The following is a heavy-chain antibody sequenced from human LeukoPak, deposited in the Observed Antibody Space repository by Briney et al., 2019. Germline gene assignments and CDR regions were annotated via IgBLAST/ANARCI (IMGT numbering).Heavy chain of an antibody. J-gene: IGHJ3*02. Sequence: PGGSLRLSCAASGFTFSSYEMNWVRQAPGKGLEWVSYISSSGTTIYYADSVKGRFTISRDNAKNSLYLQMNSLRAEDTAVYYCARETGENAFDIWGQGTMVTVPS. CDR1: GFTFSSYE. V-gene: IGHV3-48*03. CDR2: ISSSGTTI. D-gene: IGHD7-27*01. CDR3: ARETGENAFDI.